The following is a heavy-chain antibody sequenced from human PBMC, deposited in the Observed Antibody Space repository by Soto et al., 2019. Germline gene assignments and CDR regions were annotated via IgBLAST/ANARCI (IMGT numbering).Heavy chain of an antibody. D-gene: IGHD6-13*01. Sequence: GGSLRLSCAASGFTFSSHWMSWVRQAPGKGLEWVANIKQDGSDQYYVGFVKGRFTISRDNAKNSMSLQMYSLRAEDTAVYYCARIATGGRKDFDYWGQGALVTVSS. J-gene: IGHJ4*02. V-gene: IGHV3-7*01. CDR2: IKQDGSDQ. CDR3: ARIATGGRKDFDY. CDR1: GFTFSSHW.